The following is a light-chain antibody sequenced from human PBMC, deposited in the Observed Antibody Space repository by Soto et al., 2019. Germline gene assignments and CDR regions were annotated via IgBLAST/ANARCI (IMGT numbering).Light chain of an antibody. Sequence: QSALTQPASVSGSPGQSITISCTGTSSDVGSYNYVSWYQQYPGKAPKLMIYDVSNRPSGLSYRFSGSKSGNTASLTISGLQAEDEADYYCSSYTTSSNPVVCGGGTQLPPL. J-gene: IGLJ7*02. CDR3: SSYTTSSNPVV. CDR1: SSDVGSYNY. CDR2: DVS. V-gene: IGLV2-14*01.